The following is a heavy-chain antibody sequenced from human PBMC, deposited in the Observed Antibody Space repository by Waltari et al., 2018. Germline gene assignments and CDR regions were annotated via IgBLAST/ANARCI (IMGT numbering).Heavy chain of an antibody. V-gene: IGHV4-38-2*01. Sequence: QVQLQESGPGLVKPSETLSLTCAVSYYSITGGYYWGWIRQAPGKGLEWIGNTYHDGTTYARPSLKSRVIISVDTSKSQFSLKLTSVTAADTAVYYCARLSLGYCRGASARCYKNHSWGQGALVTVSS. D-gene: IGHD2-15*01. CDR1: YYSITGGYY. J-gene: IGHJ4*02. CDR2: TYHDGTT. CDR3: ARLSLGYCRGASARCYKNHS.